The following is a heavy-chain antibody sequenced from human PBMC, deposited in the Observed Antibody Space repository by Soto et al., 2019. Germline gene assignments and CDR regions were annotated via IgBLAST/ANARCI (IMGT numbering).Heavy chain of an antibody. CDR1: GGTFSSYA. CDR3: ARETTVVSSPDDAFAI. Sequence: QVQRVQSGAEVQKPGSSVKVSCKASGGTFSSYAISWVRQAPGQGLEWMGGIIPIFGTANYAQKFQGRVTITADKSTSTAYMELSSPRTEDTAVYYCARETTVVSSPDDAFAIWGQGTMVTVSS. D-gene: IGHD4-17*01. V-gene: IGHV1-69*06. J-gene: IGHJ3*02. CDR2: IIPIFGTA.